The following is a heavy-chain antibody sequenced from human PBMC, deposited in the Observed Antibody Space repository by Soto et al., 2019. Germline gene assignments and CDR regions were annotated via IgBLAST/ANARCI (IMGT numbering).Heavy chain of an antibody. V-gene: IGHV3-21*01. CDR3: ASSDYGDYVSFDY. D-gene: IGHD4-17*01. CDR2: ISGSSSYI. J-gene: IGHJ4*02. Sequence: EVQLVESGGGLVKPGGSLRLSCAASGFTFSRYSMNWVRQAPGKGLEWVSSISGSSSYIYCADSVKGRFTISRDNAKNSLYLQMNSLRAEDTAVYYCASSDYGDYVSFDYWGQGTLVTVSS. CDR1: GFTFSRYS.